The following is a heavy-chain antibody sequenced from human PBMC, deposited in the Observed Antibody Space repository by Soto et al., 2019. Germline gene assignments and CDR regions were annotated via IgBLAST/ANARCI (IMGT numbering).Heavy chain of an antibody. V-gene: IGHV1-2*02. Sequence: ASVKVSCKASGYTFTGYYMHWVRQAPGQGLEWMGWINPNSGGTNYAQKFQGRVTMTRDTSISTAYMELSRLRSDDTAVYYCARGSHYGDSTFDYCGQGTLVTVSS. CDR3: ARGSHYGDSTFDY. CDR2: INPNSGGT. D-gene: IGHD4-17*01. J-gene: IGHJ4*02. CDR1: GYTFTGYY.